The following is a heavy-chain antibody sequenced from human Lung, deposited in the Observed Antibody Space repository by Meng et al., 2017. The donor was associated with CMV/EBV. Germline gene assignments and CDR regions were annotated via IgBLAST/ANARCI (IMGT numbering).Heavy chain of an antibody. CDR3: ARRLRFLEWLLYFGWFDP. J-gene: IGHJ5*02. CDR1: GVSFSGYY. D-gene: IGHD3-3*01. V-gene: IGHV4-34*01. CDR2: INHSGST. Sequence: SXTXSLXCAVYGVSFSGYYWSWIRQPPGKGLEWIGEINHSGSTNYNPSIKSRVTISVDTSKNQFSLKLSSVTAADTAVYYCARRLRFLEWLLYFGWFDPWGQGTXVTVSS.